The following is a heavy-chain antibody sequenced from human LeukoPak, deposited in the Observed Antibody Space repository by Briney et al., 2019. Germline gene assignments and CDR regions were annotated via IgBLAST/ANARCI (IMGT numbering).Heavy chain of an antibody. J-gene: IGHJ4*02. V-gene: IGHV3-30*02. Sequence: GGSLRLSCAASGFSFSSYGMHWVRQAPGKGLEWVAFIRYDGSNKFYADSVKGRFTLSRDNSKNTLYLQMNSLRAEDTAVYYCARVTVATPRGLGDFDYWGQGTLVTVSS. CDR3: ARVTVATPRGLGDFDY. D-gene: IGHD4-17*01. CDR2: IRYDGSNK. CDR1: GFSFSSYG.